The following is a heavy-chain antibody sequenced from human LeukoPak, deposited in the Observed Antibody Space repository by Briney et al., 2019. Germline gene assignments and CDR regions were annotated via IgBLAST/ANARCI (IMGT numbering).Heavy chain of an antibody. CDR2: ISGSDDGT. D-gene: IGHD2-15*01. J-gene: IGHJ4*02. Sequence: GGSLRLSCAASGCTFSTYAMSWVRQTPGKGLEWVSAISGSDDGTYYADSVKGRFTISRNNSRTTLYLQMNTLKAEDTAVYFCAKSPVSSCRGSFCYPFDYWGQGNLVTVSS. CDR1: GCTFSTYA. V-gene: IGHV3-23*01. CDR3: AKSPVSSCRGSFCYPFDY.